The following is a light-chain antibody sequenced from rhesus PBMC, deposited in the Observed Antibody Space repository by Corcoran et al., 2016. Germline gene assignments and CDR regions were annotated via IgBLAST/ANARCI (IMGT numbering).Light chain of an antibody. J-gene: IGLJ1*01. CDR1: SSDIGGYNY. CDR3: TSYAGSNTFI. CDR2: EVS. Sequence: QAALTQPHSVSGSPGQSVTISCSGTSSDIGGYNYVSWYQQHPGTAPKLMIYEVSKRPPGVSDRFSGSKSGNTASLTISGLQAEDEAAYYCTSYAGSNTFIFGSGTRLTVL. V-gene: IGLV2-32*02.